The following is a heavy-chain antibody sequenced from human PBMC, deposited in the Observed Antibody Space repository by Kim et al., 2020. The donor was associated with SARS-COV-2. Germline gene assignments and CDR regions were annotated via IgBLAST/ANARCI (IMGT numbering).Heavy chain of an antibody. D-gene: IGHD1-1*01. CDR2: ISSGSDYI. Sequence: GGSLRLSCTGSGFTFDNYGMNWVRQAPGKGLEWVSLISSGSDYIYYADSVKGRFTISRDNAKNSLFLQMNSLRAEDTAVYFCARDPSERRCSTCDWYFDLWGRGTLVTVSS. CDR1: GFTFDNYG. CDR3: ARDPSERRCSTCDWYFDL. J-gene: IGHJ2*01. V-gene: IGHV3-21*04.